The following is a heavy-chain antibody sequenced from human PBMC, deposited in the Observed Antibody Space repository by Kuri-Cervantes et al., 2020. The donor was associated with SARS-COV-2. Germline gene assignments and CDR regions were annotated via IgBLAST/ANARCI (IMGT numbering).Heavy chain of an antibody. D-gene: IGHD6-19*01. CDR1: GGSFSGYY. J-gene: IGHJ4*02. V-gene: IGHV4-34*01. CDR2: INHSGST. Sequence: SQTLSLTCAVYGGSFSGYYWSWIRQPPGKGLEWIGEINHSGSTNYNPSLKSRVTISVDTSKNQFSLKLSSVTAADTAVYYCARGGGSGCSDYWGQGTLVTVSS. CDR3: ARGGGSGCSDY.